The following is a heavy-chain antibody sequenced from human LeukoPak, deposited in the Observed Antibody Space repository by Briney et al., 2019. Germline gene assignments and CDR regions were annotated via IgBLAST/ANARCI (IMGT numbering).Heavy chain of an antibody. V-gene: IGHV3-30-3*01. CDR3: ARGRNYYDSSGYYVGRFFDY. CDR1: GFTFSSYA. D-gene: IGHD3-22*01. CDR2: ISYDGSNK. J-gene: IGHJ4*02. Sequence: PGGPLRLSCAASGFTFSSYAMHWVRQAPGKGLEWVAVISYDGSNKYYADSVKGRFTISRDNSKNTLYLQMNSLRAEDTAVYYCARGRNYYDSSGYYVGRFFDYWGQGTLVTVSS.